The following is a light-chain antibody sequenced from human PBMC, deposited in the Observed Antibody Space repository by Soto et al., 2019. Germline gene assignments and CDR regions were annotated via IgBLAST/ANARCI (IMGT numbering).Light chain of an antibody. CDR3: QQYNNWPFT. Sequence: EIVMTQSPATLSVSPGERATLSCRASQSFSSSLAWYQQKPGQAPRLLIYDASARATGIPARFSGSGSGTEVTLTISSLQSEDFAGYYCQQYNNWPFTVGGGTKVEI. CDR1: QSFSSS. CDR2: DAS. V-gene: IGKV3-15*01. J-gene: IGKJ4*01.